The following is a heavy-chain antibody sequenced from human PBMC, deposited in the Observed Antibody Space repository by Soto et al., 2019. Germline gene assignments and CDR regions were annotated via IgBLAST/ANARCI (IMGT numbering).Heavy chain of an antibody. CDR3: ARENNVLPGGYFDY. CDR2: IYHSGST. CDR1: GGSISSGGYS. V-gene: IGHV4-30-2*01. D-gene: IGHD3-10*01. Sequence: QLQLQESGSGLVKPSQTLSLTCAVSGGSISSGGYSWSWIRQPPGKGLEWIGYIYHSGSTYYNPSLKGRVTISVARSKNQFSLKLSSVTAADTAVYYCARENNVLPGGYFDYWGQGTLVTVSS. J-gene: IGHJ4*02.